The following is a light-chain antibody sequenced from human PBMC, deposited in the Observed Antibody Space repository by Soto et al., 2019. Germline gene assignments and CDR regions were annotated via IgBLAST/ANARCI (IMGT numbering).Light chain of an antibody. V-gene: IGKV1-8*01. CDR1: QGISSY. J-gene: IGKJ1*01. CDR2: AAS. CDR3: KQYYSYPRT. Sequence: AIRMTQSPSSLSASTGDRVTITCRASQGISSYLAWYQQKPGKAPKLLIYAASTLQSGVPSRFTGSGSGTDFTPTISCLQSEDFATYYCKQYYSYPRTFGQGTKVEIK.